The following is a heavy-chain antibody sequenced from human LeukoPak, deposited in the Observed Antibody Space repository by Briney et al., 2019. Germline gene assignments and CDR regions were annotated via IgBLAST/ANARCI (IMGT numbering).Heavy chain of an antibody. CDR3: ARPSVVTSRQYYFDY. J-gene: IGHJ4*02. CDR1: GFTFSSYE. D-gene: IGHD2-2*01. CDR2: ISGGSSTI. Sequence: GGSLRLSCAASGFTFSSYEMNWVRQVPGKGLEWVSYISGGSSTIYYADSVKGRFTISRDNAKNSLYLQMNSLRDEDTAVYYCARPSVVTSRQYYFDYWGQGVLVTVSS. V-gene: IGHV3-48*02.